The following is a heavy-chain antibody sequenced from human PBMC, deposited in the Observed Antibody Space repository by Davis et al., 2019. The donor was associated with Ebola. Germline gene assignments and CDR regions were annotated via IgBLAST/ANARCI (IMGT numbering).Heavy chain of an antibody. CDR1: GGSFSGHY. CDR3: TTGAVAGTIDY. Sequence: PSETLSPTCAVYGGSFSGHYCSWTRQPPGKGLEWIGEINHSGSTNYNPSLKSRVTISVDTSKNQFSLKLSSVTAADTAVYYCTTGAVAGTIDYWGQGTLVTVSS. CDR2: INHSGST. V-gene: IGHV4-34*03. D-gene: IGHD6-19*01. J-gene: IGHJ4*02.